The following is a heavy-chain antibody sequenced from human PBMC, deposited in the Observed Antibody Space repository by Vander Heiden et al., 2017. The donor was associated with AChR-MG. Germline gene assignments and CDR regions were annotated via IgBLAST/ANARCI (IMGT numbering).Heavy chain of an antibody. CDR1: GGSFSGYY. D-gene: IGHD6-19*01. CDR3: ARGRSSGCDRYYYYYYMDV. CDR2: INHSGST. V-gene: IGHV4-34*01. J-gene: IGHJ6*03. Sequence: QVQLQQWGAGLLKPSETLSLTCAVYGGSFSGYYWSWIRQPPGKGLEWIGEINHSGSTNYNPSLKSRVTISVDTSKNQFSLKLSSVTAADTAVYYCARGRSSGCDRYYYYYYMDVWGKGTTVTVSS.